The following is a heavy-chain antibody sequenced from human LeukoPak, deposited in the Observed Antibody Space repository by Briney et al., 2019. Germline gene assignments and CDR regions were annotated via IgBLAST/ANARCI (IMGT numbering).Heavy chain of an antibody. CDR1: GFMFSSNW. D-gene: IGHD5-24*01. CDR2: IKEDGTET. Sequence: GGSLRLSCAASGFMFSSNWMSWVRLDPGKGLEWVANIKEDGTETYYVDSVKGRFTISRDNAKNSLYLQMNSLRVEDTAVYYCAKGGRSLQTYWGQGTLVTVSS. J-gene: IGHJ4*02. CDR3: AKGGRSLQTY. V-gene: IGHV3-7*03.